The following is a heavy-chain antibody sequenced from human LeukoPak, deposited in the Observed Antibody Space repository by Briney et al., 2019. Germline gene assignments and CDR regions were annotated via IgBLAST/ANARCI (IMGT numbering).Heavy chain of an antibody. CDR3: ARVLYCSGGSCYFRATGPYYYHYMDV. V-gene: IGHV4-59*01. D-gene: IGHD2-15*01. Sequence: PSETLSLTCTVSGGSISSYYWSWIRQPPGKGLEWIGYIYYSGSTNYNPSLKSRVTISVDTSKNQFSLKLSSVTAADTAVYYCARVLYCSGGSCYFRATGPYYYHYMDVWGKGTTVTVSS. CDR1: GGSISSYY. CDR2: IYYSGST. J-gene: IGHJ6*03.